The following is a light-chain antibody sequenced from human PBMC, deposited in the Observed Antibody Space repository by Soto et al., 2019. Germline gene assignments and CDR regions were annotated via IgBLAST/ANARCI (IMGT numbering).Light chain of an antibody. CDR2: DVS. V-gene: IGLV2-14*01. CDR1: SSDVGGYTY. CDR3: SSYTSSSTLV. J-gene: IGLJ2*01. Sequence: QPVLTQPASVSGSPGQSITISCTGTSSDVGGYTYVSWYQQHPGKAPKLMIYDVSNRPSGVSNRFSASKSGNTASLTISGLQAEDEADYYCSSYTSSSTLVFGGGTKLTVL.